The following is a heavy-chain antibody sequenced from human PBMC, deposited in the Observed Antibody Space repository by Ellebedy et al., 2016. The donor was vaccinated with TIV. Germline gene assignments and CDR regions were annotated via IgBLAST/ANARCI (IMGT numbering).Heavy chain of an antibody. J-gene: IGHJ5*02. Sequence: GGSLRLXXAASGFTFSDSTIHWVPQASGKGLEWVGRIRSKANNYATAYAAPLKGRFTISRDDSKNTAYLQMNSLKTEDTAVYYCTKATFDPWGQGTLVTVSS. CDR1: GFTFSDST. CDR3: TKATFDP. V-gene: IGHV3-73*01. CDR2: IRSKANNYAT.